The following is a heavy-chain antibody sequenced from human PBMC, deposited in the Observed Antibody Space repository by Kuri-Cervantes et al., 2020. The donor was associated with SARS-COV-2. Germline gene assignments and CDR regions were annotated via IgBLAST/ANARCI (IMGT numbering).Heavy chain of an antibody. D-gene: IGHD3-10*01. J-gene: IGHJ6*02. CDR2: NYYSGST. V-gene: IGHV4-34*01. CDR3: ARGLLWFGELWPYYYGMDV. Sequence: GSLRLTCAVYGGSFSGYYWGWIRQPPGKGLECIGSNYYSGSTYYNPSLKSRVTISVDTSKNQFSLKLSSVTAADTAVYYCARGLLWFGELWPYYYGMDVWGQGTTVTVSS. CDR1: GGSFSGYY.